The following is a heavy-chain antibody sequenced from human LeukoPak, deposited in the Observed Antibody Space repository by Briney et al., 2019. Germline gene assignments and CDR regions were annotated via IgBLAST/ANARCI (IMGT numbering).Heavy chain of an antibody. CDR3: ARASGYEFDY. CDR1: RFTVSSNY. D-gene: IGHD5-12*01. J-gene: IGHJ4*02. V-gene: IGHV3-53*01. CDR2: IYSGGDT. Sequence: PGGSLRLSCAASRFTVSSNYMSWVRQAPGKGLEWVSVIYSGGDTYYADSVKGRFTISRDNSKNTLYLQMNSLRAEDTAVYYCARASGYEFDYWGQGTLVTVSS.